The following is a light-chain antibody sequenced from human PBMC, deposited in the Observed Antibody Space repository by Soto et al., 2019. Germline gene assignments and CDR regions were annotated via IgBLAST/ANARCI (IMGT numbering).Light chain of an antibody. CDR1: SSDVGGYNY. CDR2: DVS. J-gene: IGLJ1*01. Sequence: SLLTQPSSVSGSPGQSITISCAGTSSDVGGYNYVSWYQQHPGKAPKLMIYDVSNRPSGVSNRFSGSKSGNTASLTISGLQAEDVADYYCSSYTSSSLYVFGTGTKVTVL. CDR3: SSYTSSSLYV. V-gene: IGLV2-14*01.